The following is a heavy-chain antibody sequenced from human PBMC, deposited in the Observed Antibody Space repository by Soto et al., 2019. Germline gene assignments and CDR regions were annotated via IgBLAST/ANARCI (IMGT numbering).Heavy chain of an antibody. V-gene: IGHV1-3*01. D-gene: IGHD2-2*01. CDR2: INAGNGNT. CDR1: GYTFTSYA. Sequence: ASVKVSCKASGYTFTSYAMHWVRQAPGQRLEWMGWINAGNGNTKYSQKFQGRVNITRDTSASTAYMERSSLRYEDTAVYYCARDRGWDIVLVPAAGGFDPWGKGTLVTVSS. CDR3: ARDRGWDIVLVPAAGGFDP. J-gene: IGHJ5*02.